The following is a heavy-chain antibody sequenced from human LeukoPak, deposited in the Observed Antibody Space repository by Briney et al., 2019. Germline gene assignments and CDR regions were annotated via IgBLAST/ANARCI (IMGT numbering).Heavy chain of an antibody. Sequence: SETLSLTCAVSGGSINSNYWWTWVRQSPGKGLEWIGEIYHTGSVNYNLSLESRVTISRDRSKNQFSLMLRSVTAADTAVYYCARHYDLWSGYNYWGQGLLVTVSS. J-gene: IGHJ4*02. D-gene: IGHD3-3*01. CDR3: ARHYDLWSGYNY. CDR2: IYHTGSV. V-gene: IGHV4-4*02. CDR1: GGSINSNYW.